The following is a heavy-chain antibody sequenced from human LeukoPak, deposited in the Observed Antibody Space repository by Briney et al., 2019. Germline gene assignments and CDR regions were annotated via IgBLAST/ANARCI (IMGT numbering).Heavy chain of an antibody. Sequence: GGSLRLSCAASGFIVSSTYMNWVRQAPGKGLEWVSVIYYGGGTYYTDSVEGRFTISRDSSKNTLDLQMNSLRPEDTAIYYCAKESQLSYRGTFYIDYWGQGTLVTVSS. CDR3: AKESQLSYRGTFYIDY. CDR1: GFIVSSTY. V-gene: IGHV3-66*02. D-gene: IGHD1-26*01. CDR2: IYYGGGT. J-gene: IGHJ4*02.